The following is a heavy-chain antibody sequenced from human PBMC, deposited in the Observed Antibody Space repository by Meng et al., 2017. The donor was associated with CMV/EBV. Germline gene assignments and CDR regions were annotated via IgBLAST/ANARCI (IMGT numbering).Heavy chain of an antibody. CDR2: ITYDGSNK. CDR1: GFTFNTYA. CDR3: VRDLGPEITVTPLFDRFGMDV. V-gene: IGHV3-30*04. Sequence: GESLKISCAASGFTFNTYAMHWVRQAPGKGLEWVAVITYDGSNKYTADSVKGRLTISRDNSKNSLYLQMNSLTAEDTAVYYCVRDLGPEITVTPLFDRFGMDVWGQGTTVTVSS. D-gene: IGHD1/OR15-1a*01. J-gene: IGHJ6*02.